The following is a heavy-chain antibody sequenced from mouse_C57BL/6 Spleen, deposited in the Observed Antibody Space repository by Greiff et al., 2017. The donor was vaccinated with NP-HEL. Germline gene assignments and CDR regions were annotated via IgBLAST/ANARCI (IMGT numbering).Heavy chain of an antibody. CDR3: ARGTNYDGYYGYYAMDY. V-gene: IGHV1-72*01. CDR1: GYTFTSYW. D-gene: IGHD2-3*01. CDR2: IDPNSGGT. J-gene: IGHJ4*01. Sequence: QVQLQQPGAELVKPGASVKLSCKASGYTFTSYWMHWVKQRPGRGLEWIGRIDPNSGGTKYNEKFKSKAPLTVDKPSSTAYMQLSSLTSEDAVVYYCARGTNYDGYYGYYAMDYGGQGTSVTVSS.